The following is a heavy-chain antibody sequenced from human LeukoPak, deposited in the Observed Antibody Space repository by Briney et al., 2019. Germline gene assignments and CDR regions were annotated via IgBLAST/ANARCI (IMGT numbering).Heavy chain of an antibody. CDR2: INPDSGGT. J-gene: IGHJ6*03. CDR3: ARGGDYYSYSMDV. V-gene: IGHV1-2*02. CDR1: GYSFTDYY. Sequence: VASVKVSCKASGYSFTDYYMHWVRQAPGQGLESMGWINPDSGGTNYPQKFQGRVTMTRDTSISTAYMELSRLRSDDTAVYFCARGGDYYSYSMDVWGKGTTVTVSS.